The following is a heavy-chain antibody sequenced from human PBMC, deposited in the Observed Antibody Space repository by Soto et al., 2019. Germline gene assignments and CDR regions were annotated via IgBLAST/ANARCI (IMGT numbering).Heavy chain of an antibody. J-gene: IGHJ3*02. CDR2: IIPILGIA. CDR1: ACTFSIYT. V-gene: IGHV1-69*02. D-gene: IGHD3-22*01. CDR3: ARHMGIWYDSSRAFDI. Sequence: ASVKISCRGSACTFSIYTISWVRQAPEQGLEWMGRIIPILGIANYAQKFQGRVTITADKSTSTAYMELSSLRSEDTAMYYCARHMGIWYDSSRAFDIWGQGTMVTVSS.